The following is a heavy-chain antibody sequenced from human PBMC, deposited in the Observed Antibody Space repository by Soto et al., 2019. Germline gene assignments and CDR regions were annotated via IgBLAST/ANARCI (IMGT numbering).Heavy chain of an antibody. V-gene: IGHV4-59*01. CDR1: GGSISSYY. Sequence: SETLSLTCTVSGGSISSYYWSWIRQPPGKGLEWIGYIYYSGSTNYNPSLKSRVTISVDTSKNQFSLKLSSVTAADTAVYYCARDGFLGSIDYWGQGTLVTVSS. CDR3: ARDGFLGSIDY. J-gene: IGHJ4*02. CDR2: IYYSGST. D-gene: IGHD2-15*01.